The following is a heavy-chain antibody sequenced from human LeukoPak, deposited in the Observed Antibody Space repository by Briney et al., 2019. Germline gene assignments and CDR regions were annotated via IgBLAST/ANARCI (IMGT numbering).Heavy chain of an antibody. CDR2: TRDKANSYTT. J-gene: IGHJ4*02. D-gene: IGHD5-12*01. Sequence: WGSLRLSCAASGFTFSDHYTDWVRQAPGKGLEWVGRTRDKANSYTTEYAASVKGRFTISRDASKTSLYLQMNSLKTEDTAVYYCDRGDGYDRRSFDYWGQGTQGTVSS. CDR3: DRGDGYDRRSFDY. CDR1: GFTFSDHY. V-gene: IGHV3-72*01.